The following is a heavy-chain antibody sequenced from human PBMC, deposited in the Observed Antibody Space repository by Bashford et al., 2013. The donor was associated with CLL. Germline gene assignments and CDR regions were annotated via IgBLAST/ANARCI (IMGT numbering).Heavy chain of an antibody. J-gene: IGHJ5*01. D-gene: IGHD3-9*01. CDR1: GGSVSSSTYY. V-gene: IGHV4-61*01. CDR2: LYYSGST. CDR3: ARTKLRYFEGRGNRYFDP. Sequence: SETLSLTCTVSGGSVSSSTYYWSWIRQPPGKGLEWIGYLYYSGSTNYNPSLKSRVTISVDTSKNEFSLKLSSVTAADTAVYYCARTKLRYFEGRGNRYFDPWGQGMLVTVSS.